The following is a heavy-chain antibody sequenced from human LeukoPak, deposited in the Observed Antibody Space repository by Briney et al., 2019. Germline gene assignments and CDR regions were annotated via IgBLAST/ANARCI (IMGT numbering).Heavy chain of an antibody. J-gene: IGHJ6*03. CDR2: ISGSGGST. CDR1: GFTVNRYA. Sequence: PGGSLRLSCAATGFTVNRYAMNWVRQTPGKGLEWVSVISGSGGSTHYADTVKGRFTISRDNFKNTLYLQMNSLRAEDTAVYYCAREGPQGSYYYYMDVWGKGTTVTVSS. CDR3: AREGPQGSYYYYMDV. D-gene: IGHD3-10*01. V-gene: IGHV3-23*01.